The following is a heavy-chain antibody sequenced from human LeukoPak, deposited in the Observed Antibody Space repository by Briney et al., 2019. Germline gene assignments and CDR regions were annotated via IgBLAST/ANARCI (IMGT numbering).Heavy chain of an antibody. Sequence: ASVKVSCKASGYTFTGYYMHWVRQAPGQGLEWMGWINPNSGGTNYAQKFQGRVTMTRDTSISTAYMELSRLRSDDTAVYYCARDEGYSYGYGHWGQGTLVTVSS. CDR1: GYTFTGYY. D-gene: IGHD5-18*01. V-gene: IGHV1-2*02. J-gene: IGHJ4*02. CDR2: INPNSGGT. CDR3: ARDEGYSYGYGH.